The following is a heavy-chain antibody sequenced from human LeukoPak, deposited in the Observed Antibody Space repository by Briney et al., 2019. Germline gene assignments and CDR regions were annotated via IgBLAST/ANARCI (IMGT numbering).Heavy chain of an antibody. CDR3: TTDKRRYGSGSYYPSYYYYYMDV. J-gene: IGHJ6*03. D-gene: IGHD3-10*01. CDR1: GFTFSNAW. Sequence: PGGSLRLSCAASGFTFSNAWMSWVRQAPGKGLEWVGRIKSKTDGGTTDYAAPVKGRFTISRDDSKNTLYLQMNSLKTEDTAVYYCTTDKRRYGSGSYYPSYYYYYMDVWGKGTTVTVSS. V-gene: IGHV3-15*01. CDR2: IKSKTDGGTT.